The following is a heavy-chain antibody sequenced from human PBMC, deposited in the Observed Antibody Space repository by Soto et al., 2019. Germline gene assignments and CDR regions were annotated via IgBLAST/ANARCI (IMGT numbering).Heavy chain of an antibody. CDR3: ARDSMVGELFGYFDY. V-gene: IGHV3-48*01. D-gene: IGHD3-10*01. CDR1: GFTFSSYS. J-gene: IGHJ4*02. Sequence: GGSLRLSCAASGFTFSSYSMNWVRQAPGKGLEWVSYISSSSSTIYYADSVKGRFTISRDNAKNSLYLQMNSLRAEDTAVYYCARDSMVGELFGYFDYWGQGTLVTVSS. CDR2: ISSSSSTI.